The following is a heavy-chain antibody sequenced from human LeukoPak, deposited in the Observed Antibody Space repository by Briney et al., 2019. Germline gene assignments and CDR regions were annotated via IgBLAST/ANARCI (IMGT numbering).Heavy chain of an antibody. V-gene: IGHV4-39*01. CDR1: GGSISSSTYY. J-gene: IGHJ3*02. CDR2: LYYSGST. Sequence: PSETLSLTCTVSGGSISSSTYYWGWIRQPPGKGLEWIGNLYYSGSTYYNPSLKSRVTISVDTSKNQFSLKLSSVTAADTAVYYCASSTGLRAAFDIWGQGTMVTVSS. D-gene: IGHD4-17*01. CDR3: ASSTGLRAAFDI.